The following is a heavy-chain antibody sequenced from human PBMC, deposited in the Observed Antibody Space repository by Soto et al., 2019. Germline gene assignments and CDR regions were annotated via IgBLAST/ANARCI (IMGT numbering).Heavy chain of an antibody. CDR1: VYTFTSYG. CDR3: AADFAKYCSSDSCYSSL. CDR2: LNAGNGNS. V-gene: IGHV1-3*01. D-gene: IGHD2-2*02. Sequence: ASVKASCMASVYTFTSYGMHSVRQSPGQRLEWMGWLNAGNGNSKYLQKFQGRVTVTRDTSASTAYMELSSLRSEDTAVYYCAADFAKYCSSDSCYSSLWGQGNLGTVSS. J-gene: IGHJ4*01.